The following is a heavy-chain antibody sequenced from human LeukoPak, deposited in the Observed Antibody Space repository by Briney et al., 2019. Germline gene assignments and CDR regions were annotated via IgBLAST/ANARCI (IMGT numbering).Heavy chain of an antibody. CDR1: GGNLSANY. D-gene: IGHD6-13*01. CDR3: VSSTGHQLIPYDY. Sequence: PRGALRLSCVASGGNLSANYMTWIRQAPGKGGEWVSLIYGAGAASYAESVRGRFIISRDNSKNTLFLQMNSLRAEDSAVYYCVSSTGHQLIPYDYWGQGTNVAVSS. V-gene: IGHV3-66*01. CDR2: IYGAGAA. J-gene: IGHJ4*01.